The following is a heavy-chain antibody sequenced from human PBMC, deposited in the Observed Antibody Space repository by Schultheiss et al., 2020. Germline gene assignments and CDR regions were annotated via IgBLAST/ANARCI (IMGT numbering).Heavy chain of an antibody. Sequence: WGSLRLSCAASGFTFSSYWMHWVRQAPGKGLEWVSAISGSGGSTYYADSVKGRFTISRDNSKNTLYLQMNSLRAEDTAVYYCAKASGSYDGSYYYYGMDVWGQGTTVTVSS. CDR1: GFTFSSYW. CDR2: ISGSGGST. CDR3: AKASGSYDGSYYYYGMDV. D-gene: IGHD1-26*01. V-gene: IGHV3-23*01. J-gene: IGHJ6*02.